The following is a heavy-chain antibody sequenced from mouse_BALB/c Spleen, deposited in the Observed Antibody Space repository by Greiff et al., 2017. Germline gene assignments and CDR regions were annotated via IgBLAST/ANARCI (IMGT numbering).Heavy chain of an antibody. CDR3: ARHYYGSSYVAMDY. Sequence: EVHLVESGGGLVQPGGSLKLSCAASGFTFSSYTMSWVRQTPEKRLEWVAYISNGGGSTYYPDTVKGRFTISRDNAKNTLYLQMSSLKSEDTAMYYCARHYYGSSYVAMDYWGQGTSVTVSS. V-gene: IGHV5-12-2*01. CDR1: GFTFSSYT. J-gene: IGHJ4*01. CDR2: ISNGGGST. D-gene: IGHD1-1*01.